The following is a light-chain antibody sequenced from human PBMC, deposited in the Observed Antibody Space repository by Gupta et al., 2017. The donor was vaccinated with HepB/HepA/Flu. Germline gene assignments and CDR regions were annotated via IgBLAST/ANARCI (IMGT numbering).Light chain of an antibody. J-gene: IGKJ1*01. V-gene: IGKV1-39*01. CDR2: TAS. CDR1: QSIKSN. CDR3: QQSYSTPRT. Sequence: DIQMTQSPSSLSASVGDRVTITFRASQSIKSNLNWYQQKPGKAPNLLIYTASSLQSGVPSRFSGSGSGTDFTRTISSLQPEDFATYYCQQSYSTPRTFGQGTKVEIK.